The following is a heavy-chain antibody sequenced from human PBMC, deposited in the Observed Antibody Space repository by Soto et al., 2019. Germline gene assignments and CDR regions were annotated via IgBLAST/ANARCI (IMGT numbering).Heavy chain of an antibody. Sequence: ASVKVSCKASGYTFTSYGISWVRQAPGQGLEWVGWISAYNGNTNYAQKLQGRVTMTTDTSTSTAYMELRSLRSDDTAVYYCAGNYYGSGSYYKMDYYYGMDVWGQGTTVTVSS. CDR3: AGNYYGSGSYYKMDYYYGMDV. J-gene: IGHJ6*02. V-gene: IGHV1-18*01. CDR2: ISAYNGNT. D-gene: IGHD3-10*01. CDR1: GYTFTSYG.